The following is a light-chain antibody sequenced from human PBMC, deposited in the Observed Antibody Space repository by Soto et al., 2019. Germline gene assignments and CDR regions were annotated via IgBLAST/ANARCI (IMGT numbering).Light chain of an antibody. CDR2: NVI. CDR3: CSYVGSYTYV. Sequence: QSALTQPRSVSGSPGQSVTISCTGTSSDVGGYNFVSWYQHHPGKAPKLMIYNVIQRPSGVPDRFSASKSGNTASLTISGLQAEDEADYYCCSYVGSYTYVFGTGTKLTVL. J-gene: IGLJ1*01. CDR1: SSDVGGYNF. V-gene: IGLV2-11*01.